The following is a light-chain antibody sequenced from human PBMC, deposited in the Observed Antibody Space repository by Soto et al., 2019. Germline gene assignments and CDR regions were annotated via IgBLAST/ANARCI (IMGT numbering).Light chain of an antibody. CDR1: QSVSSSF. V-gene: IGKV3-11*01. CDR3: HQRQSWPRT. J-gene: IGKJ1*01. Sequence: EIVLTQSPGTLSLSPGERATLSCRASQSVSSSFLAWYQQKPGQAPRLLIYLASNRAAGVPARFSGSGSGTDFTLTISDVEPEDFAVYYCHQRQSWPRTFGQGTRWIP. CDR2: LAS.